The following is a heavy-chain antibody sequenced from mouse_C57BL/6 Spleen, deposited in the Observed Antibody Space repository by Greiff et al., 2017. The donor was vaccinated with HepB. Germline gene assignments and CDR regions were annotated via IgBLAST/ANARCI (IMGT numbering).Heavy chain of an antibody. CDR3: SREVDYDYGKGY. CDR2: IYPGSGST. Sequence: QVQLQQPGAELVQPGASVKMSCKASGYTFTSYWITWVKQRPGQGLEWIGDIYPGSGSTNYNEKFKSKATLTVDTSSSTAYMQLSSLTSEDSAVYYSSREVDYDYGKGYWGQGTTLTVSS. D-gene: IGHD2-4*01. J-gene: IGHJ2*01. V-gene: IGHV1-55*01. CDR1: GYTFTSYW.